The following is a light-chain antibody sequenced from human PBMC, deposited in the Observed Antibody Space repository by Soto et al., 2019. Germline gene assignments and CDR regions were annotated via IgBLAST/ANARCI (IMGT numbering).Light chain of an antibody. CDR1: QSVSSC. V-gene: IGKV3-11*01. J-gene: IGKJ4*01. CDR2: DAS. CDR3: QQSSNWPLT. Sequence: EIVLTQSPATLSLSPGERANLSCRASQSVSSCLAWYQQKPGQAPRLLIYDASNRATGIPARFSGSGSGTDFTLTISSLVPEDFAVYYCQQSSNWPLTFGGGTKVEIK.